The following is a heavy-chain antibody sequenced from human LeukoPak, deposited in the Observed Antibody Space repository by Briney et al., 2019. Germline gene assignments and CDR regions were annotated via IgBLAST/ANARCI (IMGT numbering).Heavy chain of an antibody. CDR1: GFTFSSYW. CDR2: IKQDGSEK. Sequence: GGSLRLSCAASGFTFSSYWMSWVRQAPGKGLEWVANIKQDGSEKYYVDSVKGRFTISRDGSKNTLYLQLNSLRTEDTAIYYCVREREGSNSEHWGQGTLVTVSS. D-gene: IGHD1-26*01. V-gene: IGHV3-7*03. J-gene: IGHJ1*01. CDR3: VREREGSNSEH.